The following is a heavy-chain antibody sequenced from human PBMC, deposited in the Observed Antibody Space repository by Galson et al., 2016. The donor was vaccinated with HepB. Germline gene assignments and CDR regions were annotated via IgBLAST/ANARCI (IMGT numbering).Heavy chain of an antibody. CDR2: ISWHSGNI. V-gene: IGHV3-9*01. CDR1: GFTFDDYA. J-gene: IGHJ4*02. CDR3: AKDIPPRD. Sequence: SLRLSCATSGFTFDDYAMHWVRQAPGKGLEWVSCISWHSGNINYADSVKGRFTISRDNAKNSLYLQVNSLRTEDTALYFCAKDIPPRDWGQGTLVTVSS.